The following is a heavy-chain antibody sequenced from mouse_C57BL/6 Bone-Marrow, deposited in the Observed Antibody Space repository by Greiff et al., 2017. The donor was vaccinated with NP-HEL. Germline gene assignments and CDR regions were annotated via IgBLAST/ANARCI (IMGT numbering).Heavy chain of an antibody. Sequence: VQLQQSGAELARPGASVKLSCKASGYTFTSYGISWVKQRTGQGLEWIGEIYPRSGNTYYNEKFKGKATLTADKSSSTAYMELSSLTSEDSAVYFCARVPYYGSRYLYFDVWGTGTTVTVSS. D-gene: IGHD1-1*01. CDR1: GYTFTSYG. V-gene: IGHV1-81*01. CDR3: ARVPYYGSRYLYFDV. CDR2: IYPRSGNT. J-gene: IGHJ1*03.